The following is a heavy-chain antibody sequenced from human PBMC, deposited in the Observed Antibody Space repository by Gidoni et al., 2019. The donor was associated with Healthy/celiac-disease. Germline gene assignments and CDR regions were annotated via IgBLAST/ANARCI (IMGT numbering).Heavy chain of an antibody. D-gene: IGHD3-10*01. V-gene: IGHV3-7*01. CDR2: IKQDGSEK. Sequence: EVQLVESGGGLVQPGVSLRLSCAASGFPFSSYWICWGWVANIKQDGSEKYYVDSVKGRFTISRDNDKNSLYLQMNSLRAEDTAVYYCARETDYYGSGSKAFDIWGQGTMVTVSS. J-gene: IGHJ3*02. CDR1: GFPFSSYW. CDR3: ARETDYYGSGSKAFDI.